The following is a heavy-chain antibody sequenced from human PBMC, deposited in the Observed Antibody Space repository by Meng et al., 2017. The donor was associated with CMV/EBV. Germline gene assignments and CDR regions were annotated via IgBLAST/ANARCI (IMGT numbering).Heavy chain of an antibody. CDR1: GYSFTSYW. Sequence: GESLKISCQGSGYSFTSYWIGWVRQMPGKGLEWMGIIYPGDSDTRYSPSFQGQVTIPADNSISTAYLHWSSLKASDTAMYYCARGMVEIFGVVMRWFDPWGQGTLVTVSS. CDR3: ARGMVEIFGVVMRWFDP. D-gene: IGHD3-3*01. V-gene: IGHV5-51*01. J-gene: IGHJ5*02. CDR2: IYPGDSDT.